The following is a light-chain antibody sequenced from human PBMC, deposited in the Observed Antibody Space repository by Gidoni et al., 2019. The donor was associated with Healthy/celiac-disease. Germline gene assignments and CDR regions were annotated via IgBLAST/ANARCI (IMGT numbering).Light chain of an antibody. J-gene: IGLJ3*02. CDR1: SSDVGGYNY. V-gene: IGLV2-14*01. CDR3: SSYTSSSTLV. Sequence: SAIPQPASVSGSPGQSITISCTGTSSDVGGYNYVSWYQQHPGKAPKLMIYDVSNRPSGVSNRFSGSKSGNTASLTISDYYCSSYTSSSTLVFGGGTKLTVL. CDR2: DVS.